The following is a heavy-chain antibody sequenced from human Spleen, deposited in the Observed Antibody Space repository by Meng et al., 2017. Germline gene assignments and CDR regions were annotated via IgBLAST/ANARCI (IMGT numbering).Heavy chain of an antibody. CDR2: INPRSGDT. D-gene: IGHD4-11*01. V-gene: IGHV1-2*06. CDR3: ARGYSNYGWFDP. CDR1: AYNFTDYY. Sequence: QAQLVQTGGEVKKHGASLQVSCKPSAYNFTDYYIHWVRRAPGQGLEWMGRINPRSGDTHYAQKFQARVTMTGDTSKYHSSLKLSSVTAADTAVYYCARGYSNYGWFDPWGQGTLVTVSS. J-gene: IGHJ5*02.